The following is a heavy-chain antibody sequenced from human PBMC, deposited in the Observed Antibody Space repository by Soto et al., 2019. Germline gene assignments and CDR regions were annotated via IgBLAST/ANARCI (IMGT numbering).Heavy chain of an antibody. Sequence: QVQLVESGGGLVKPGGSLRLSCAASGFTFSDYYMSWIRQAPGKGLEWVSYISSSGSTIYYADTVKGRFTISRDNAKNSLYLQMNSLRAEDTAVYYCARDRVLRYFAWLLGGAGDAFDIWGQGTMVTVSS. J-gene: IGHJ3*02. CDR2: ISSSGSTI. D-gene: IGHD3-9*01. V-gene: IGHV3-11*01. CDR3: ARDRVLRYFAWLLGGAGDAFDI. CDR1: GFTFSDYY.